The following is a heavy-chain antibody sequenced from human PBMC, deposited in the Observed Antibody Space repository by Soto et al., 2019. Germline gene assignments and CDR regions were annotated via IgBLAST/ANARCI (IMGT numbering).Heavy chain of an antibody. Sequence: QVQLVQSGAEVKKPGSSVKVSCKASGGTFSTYTVSWVRQAPGQGLEWMGGIIPIFRTANYAQKFQGRVMVTADESTSTAYRELSSLRSEDTAVYYCARRYCISTSCHYYGMDVWGQGTTVTVSS. CDR2: IIPIFRTA. CDR1: GGTFSTYT. V-gene: IGHV1-69*12. D-gene: IGHD2-2*01. CDR3: ARRYCISTSCHYYGMDV. J-gene: IGHJ6*02.